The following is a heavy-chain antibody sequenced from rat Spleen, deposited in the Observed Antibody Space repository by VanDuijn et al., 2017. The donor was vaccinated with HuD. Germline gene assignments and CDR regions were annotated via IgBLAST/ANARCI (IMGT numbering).Heavy chain of an antibody. D-gene: IGHD1-11*01. CDR3: TTDGGGYKDYFDF. V-gene: IGHV5-20*01. J-gene: IGHJ2*01. CDR1: GFTFSDYY. CDR2: ISYDNYST. Sequence: EVQLVGSGGDLVRPGRSLKLSCAASGFTFSDYYMAWVRQAPTKGLEWVATISYDNYSTYHRDSVKGRFTISRDNSKSTLYLQMDSLRSEDTATYYCTTDGGGYKDYFDFWGQGVMVTVSS.